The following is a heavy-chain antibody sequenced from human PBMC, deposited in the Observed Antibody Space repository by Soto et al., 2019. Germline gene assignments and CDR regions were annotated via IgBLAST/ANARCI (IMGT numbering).Heavy chain of an antibody. J-gene: IGHJ5*01. D-gene: IGHD5-18*01. CDR1: GGTFYSYT. V-gene: IGHV1-69*15. Sequence: QVQLVQSGAEQRKPGSSVPVSCKASGGTFYSYTFSWVRQAPGQVLEWMGSIPPIYPTTNSAERLKGSITTSYPATNYAETFQGRLTITADCSTHTAYMDLTSLTSEDTAVYYCASIPRYSFPTWDALDSWGHGTLGTVAS. CDR3: ASIPRYSFPTWDALDS. CDR2: IPPIYPTT.